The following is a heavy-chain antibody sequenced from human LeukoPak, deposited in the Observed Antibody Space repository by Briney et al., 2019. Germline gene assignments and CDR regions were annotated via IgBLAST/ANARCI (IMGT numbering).Heavy chain of an antibody. CDR3: AREYSSGWKNLFAP. CDR1: GFTFSTYA. D-gene: IGHD6-19*01. J-gene: IGHJ5*02. Sequence: GGSLRHSCAASGFTFSTYAMHWVRQAPGKGLEWVGVISYDGSEKYYADSVRGRFTISRDNSKNTLYLQMSSLRSDDMAVYYCAREYSSGWKNLFAPWGQGTLVTVSS. V-gene: IGHV3-30*04. CDR2: ISYDGSEK.